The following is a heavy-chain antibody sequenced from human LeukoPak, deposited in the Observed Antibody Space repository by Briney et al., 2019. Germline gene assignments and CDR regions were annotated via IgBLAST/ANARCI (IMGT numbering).Heavy chain of an antibody. Sequence: ASVKVSCKASGGTFSSYAISWVRQAPGQGLEWMGGIIPIFGTANYAQKFQRRVTITADESTSTAYMELSSLRSEDTAVYYCARDYYDSSGYPHYYYYMDVXXXGXTVTXXS. CDR1: GGTFSSYA. J-gene: IGHJ6*03. V-gene: IGHV1-69*13. CDR2: IIPIFGTA. CDR3: ARDYYDSSGYPHYYYYMDV. D-gene: IGHD3-22*01.